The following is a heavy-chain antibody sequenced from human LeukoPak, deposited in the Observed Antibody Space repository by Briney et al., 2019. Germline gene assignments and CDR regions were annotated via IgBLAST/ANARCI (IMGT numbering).Heavy chain of an antibody. Sequence: SETLSLTCAVYGGPFSGYYWSWIRQPPGKGLEWIGEINHSGSTNYNPSLKSRVTISVDTSKNQFSLKLSSVTAADTAVYYCARGGSSIAAPYYFDYWGQGTLVTVSS. CDR3: ARGGSSIAAPYYFDY. J-gene: IGHJ4*02. CDR2: INHSGST. CDR1: GGPFSGYY. D-gene: IGHD6-6*01. V-gene: IGHV4-34*01.